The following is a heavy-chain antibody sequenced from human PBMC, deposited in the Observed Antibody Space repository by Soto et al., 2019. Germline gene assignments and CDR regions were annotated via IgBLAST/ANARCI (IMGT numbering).Heavy chain of an antibody. CDR2: VGSDGGST. CDR1: EFTFTSYA. Sequence: EVQLLESGGGLVQPGGSLRLSCAASEFTFTSYAMSWVRQAPGKGLEWVSAVGSDGGSTYYADSVRGRFTVSRDNSQNPLYLQMNNLRAEDTAVYYCANDVCGSGTFCHFDYWCQGPLVTVSS. J-gene: IGHJ4*02. CDR3: ANDVCGSGTFCHFDY. V-gene: IGHV3-23*01. D-gene: IGHD3-10*01.